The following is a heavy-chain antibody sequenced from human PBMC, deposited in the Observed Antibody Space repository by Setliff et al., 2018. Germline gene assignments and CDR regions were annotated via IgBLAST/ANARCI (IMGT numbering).Heavy chain of an antibody. CDR3: ARDRRNIVVAVVNAAFDI. J-gene: IGHJ3*02. CDR2: ISAYNGDT. CDR1: SYTFSSYG. Sequence: ASVKVSCKSSSYTFSSYGISWVRQAPGQGLEWMGWISAYNGDTNYAQNLQGRVTMTTDTSTSTAYMELRSLRSDDTAVYYCARDRRNIVVAVVNAAFDIWGQGTMVTVSS. D-gene: IGHD2-15*01. V-gene: IGHV1-18*01.